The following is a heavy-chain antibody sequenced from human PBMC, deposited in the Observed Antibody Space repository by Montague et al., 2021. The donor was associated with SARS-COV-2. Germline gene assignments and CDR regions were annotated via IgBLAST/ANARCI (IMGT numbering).Heavy chain of an antibody. CDR1: GRSMRSDRFY. V-gene: IGHV4-39*01. Sequence: SETLSLTCNVSGRSMRSDRFYWVWIRQPPGRSLEWIGYVLYSGTTYYNPPLNSRVTISADTYKNAFFLEMTSVTAADTAVYYCAIQAGYYGDLGVNYYYYGVDVWGQGTTVTVSS. CDR3: AIQAGYYGDLGVNYYYYGVDV. D-gene: IGHD4-17*01. J-gene: IGHJ6*02. CDR2: VLYSGTT.